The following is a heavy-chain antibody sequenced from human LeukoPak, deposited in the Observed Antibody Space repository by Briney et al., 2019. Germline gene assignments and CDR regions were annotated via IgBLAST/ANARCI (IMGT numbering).Heavy chain of an antibody. V-gene: IGHV4-59*01. D-gene: IGHD3-22*01. CDR2: IYYSGST. CDR1: GGSISSYY. CDR3: ARAVYYDSSGYWGPGGPIFDY. Sequence: SETLSLTCTVSGGSISSYYWSWIRQPPGKGLEWIGYIYYSGSTNYNPSLKSRVTISVDTSKNQFSLKLSSVTAADTAVYYCARAVYYDSSGYWGPGGPIFDYWGQGTLVTVSS. J-gene: IGHJ4*02.